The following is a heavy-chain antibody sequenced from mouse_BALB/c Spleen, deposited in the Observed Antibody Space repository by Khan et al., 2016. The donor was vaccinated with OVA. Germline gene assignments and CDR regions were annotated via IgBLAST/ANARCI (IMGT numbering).Heavy chain of an antibody. V-gene: IGHV5-9-3*01. Sequence: EVELVESGGGLVKPGGSLKLSCAASGFTFSNYAMSWVRQTPEKRLEWVATISSGGSYTYYPDSVKGRFTISRDNDKNTLYLQMSSLRSEDTAMYYCARVAWGYFDYWGRDATLTVSS. CDR2: ISSGGSYT. CDR1: GFTFSNYA. J-gene: IGHJ2*01. CDR3: ARVAWGYFDY.